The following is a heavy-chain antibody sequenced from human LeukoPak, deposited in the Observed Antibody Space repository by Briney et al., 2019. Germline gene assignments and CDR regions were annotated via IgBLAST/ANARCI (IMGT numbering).Heavy chain of an antibody. CDR3: ARADYDTSASTRKQIDY. D-gene: IGHD3-22*01. Sequence: ASVKVSCKASGYSFTNYDINWVRQATGQVLERMGWMNPNSGNTAYAQKFQGRVTMTRNTSISTAYMELSSLKSEDTAVYFCARADYDTSASTRKQIDYWGQGTLVTVSS. J-gene: IGHJ4*02. CDR1: GYSFTNYD. CDR2: MNPNSGNT. V-gene: IGHV1-8*01.